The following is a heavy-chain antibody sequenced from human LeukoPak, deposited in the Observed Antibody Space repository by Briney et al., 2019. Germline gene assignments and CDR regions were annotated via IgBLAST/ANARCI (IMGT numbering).Heavy chain of an antibody. V-gene: IGHV3-30*02. CDR1: GFTFSSYG. CDR3: AKDGGYCSSTSCPEDNWFDP. J-gene: IGHJ5*02. D-gene: IGHD2-2*01. Sequence: GGSLRLSCAASGFTFSSYGMHWVRQAPGRGLEWVAFIRYDGSNKYYADSVKGRFTISRDNSKNTLYLQMNSLRAEDTDVYYCAKDGGYCSSTSCPEDNWFDPWGQGTLSPSPQ. CDR2: IRYDGSNK.